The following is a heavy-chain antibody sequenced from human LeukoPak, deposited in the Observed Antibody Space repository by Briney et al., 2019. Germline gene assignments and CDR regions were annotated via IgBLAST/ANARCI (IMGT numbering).Heavy chain of an antibody. CDR3: AKDPNKVGYDGLFDY. D-gene: IGHD5-12*01. Sequence: PGGSLRLSCAASGFTFNSYAMSWVRQAPGKGLEWVSAISGSGGSTYYADSVKGRFTISRDNSKNTLYLQMNSLRAEDTAVYYCAKDPNKVGYDGLFDYWGQGTLVTVSS. CDR1: GFTFNSYA. V-gene: IGHV3-23*01. J-gene: IGHJ4*02. CDR2: ISGSGGST.